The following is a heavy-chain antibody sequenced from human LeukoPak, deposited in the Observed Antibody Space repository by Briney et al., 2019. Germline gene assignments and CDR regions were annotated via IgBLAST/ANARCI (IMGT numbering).Heavy chain of an antibody. Sequence: GGSLRLSFAASGFTFSSYGMHWVRQAPGKGLEWVAVIWYDGSNKYYADSVKGRFTISRDNSKNTLYLQMNSLRAEDTAVYYCARVRSGNRYYFDYWGQGTLVTVSS. CDR1: GFTFSSYG. V-gene: IGHV3-33*01. J-gene: IGHJ4*02. CDR3: ARVRSGNRYYFDY. CDR2: IWYDGSNK.